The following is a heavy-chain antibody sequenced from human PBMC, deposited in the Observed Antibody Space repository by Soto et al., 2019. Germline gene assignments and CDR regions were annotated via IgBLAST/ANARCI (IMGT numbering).Heavy chain of an antibody. CDR3: AGDADAHVLGRVWLFPSYGMDV. CDR1: GYTFTSYY. Sequence: GASVKVSCKASGYTFTSYYMHWVRQAPGQGLEWMGIINPSGGSTSYAQKFQGRVTMTRGTSTSTVYMELSSLRSEDTAVYYCAGDADAHVLGRVWLFPSYGMDVWGQGTTVTVSS. CDR2: INPSGGST. D-gene: IGHD3-22*01. J-gene: IGHJ6*02. V-gene: IGHV1-46*01.